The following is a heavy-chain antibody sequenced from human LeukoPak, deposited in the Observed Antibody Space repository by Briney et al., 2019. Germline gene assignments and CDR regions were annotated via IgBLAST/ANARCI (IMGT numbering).Heavy chain of an antibody. CDR1: GGSISSGGYY. D-gene: IGHD6-13*01. J-gene: IGHJ4*02. V-gene: IGHV4-31*03. CDR2: IYYSGST. Sequence: SQTLSLTCTVSGGSISSGGYYWSWIRQHPVKGLEWIGYIYYSGSTYYNPSLKSRVTISVDTSKNQFSLKLSSVTAADTAVYYCAREAVYGGYSSRAVDYWGQGTLVTVSS. CDR3: AREAVYGGYSSRAVDY.